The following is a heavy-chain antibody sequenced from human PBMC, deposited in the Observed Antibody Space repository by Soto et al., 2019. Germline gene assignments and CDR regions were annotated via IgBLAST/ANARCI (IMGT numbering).Heavy chain of an antibody. CDR2: ISYDGSNE. CDR3: AKDPNSSGWYGYYYYYYMDV. D-gene: IGHD6-19*01. CDR1: AFTFSSYG. J-gene: IGHJ6*03. Sequence: QVQLVESGGRVVQPGGSQRLSCAASAFTFSSYGMHRVRQAPGKGLEWVAVISYDGSNEYYADSVKGRFTISRDNSKNTLYLHMNSLRAEDTAVYYCAKDPNSSGWYGYYYYYYMDVWGKGTTVTVSS. V-gene: IGHV3-30*18.